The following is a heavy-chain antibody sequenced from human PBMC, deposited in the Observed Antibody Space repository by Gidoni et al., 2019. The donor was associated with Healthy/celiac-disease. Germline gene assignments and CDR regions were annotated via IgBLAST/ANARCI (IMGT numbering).Heavy chain of an antibody. Sequence: QVQLQESGPGLVKPSETLSLTCPVSGGSISSYYWSWIRQPPGKGLEWIGYIHYSGSTNYNPSLKSRVTISVDTSKNQFSLKLSFVTAADTAVYYCARGPYSSLGGYYFDYWGQGTLVTVSS. CDR3: ARGPYSSLGGYYFDY. CDR2: IHYSGST. CDR1: GGSISSYY. D-gene: IGHD6-6*01. J-gene: IGHJ4*02. V-gene: IGHV4-59*01.